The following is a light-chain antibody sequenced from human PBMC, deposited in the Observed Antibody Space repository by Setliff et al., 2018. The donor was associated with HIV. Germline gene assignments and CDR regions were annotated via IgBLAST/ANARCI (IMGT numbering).Light chain of an antibody. CDR2: EGN. CDR3: CSFAGSRTSV. V-gene: IGLV2-23*01. J-gene: IGLJ1*01. CDR1: SSDVGSYNL. Sequence: QSALTQPASVSGSPGQSITISCTGTSSDVGSYNLVSWYQQHPGKAPKLIIYEGNKRPSGVSTRFSGSKSGNTASLTISGLQAEDEADYYCCSFAGSRTSVFGTGTKVT.